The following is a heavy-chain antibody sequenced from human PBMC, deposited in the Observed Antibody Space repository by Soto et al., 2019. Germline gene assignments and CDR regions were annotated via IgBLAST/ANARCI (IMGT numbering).Heavy chain of an antibody. V-gene: IGHV3-11*06. CDR2: ISSSSSYT. CDR1: GFTFSDYY. Sequence: QEQLVESGGGLVKPGGSLRLSCAASGFTFSDYYMSWIRQAPGKGLEWVSYISSSSSYTNYADSVKGRFTISRDNAKNSLYLQMNSLRAEDTAVYYCARVKAVAGYGMDVWGQGTTVTVSS. CDR3: ARVKAVAGYGMDV. D-gene: IGHD6-19*01. J-gene: IGHJ6*02.